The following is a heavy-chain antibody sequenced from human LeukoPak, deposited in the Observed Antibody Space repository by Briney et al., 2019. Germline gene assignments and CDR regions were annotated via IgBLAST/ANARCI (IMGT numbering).Heavy chain of an antibody. CDR3: ASLGTQLERPYYFDY. CDR2: MNPNSGNT. V-gene: IGHV1-8*01. CDR1: GYTFTSYD. Sequence: GASVKVSCKASGYTFTSYDIDWVRQATGQGLEWMGWMNPNSGNTGYAQKFQGRVTMTRNTSISTAYMELTSLRSEDTAVYYCASLGTQLERPYYFDYWGQGTLVTVSS. J-gene: IGHJ4*02. D-gene: IGHD1-1*01.